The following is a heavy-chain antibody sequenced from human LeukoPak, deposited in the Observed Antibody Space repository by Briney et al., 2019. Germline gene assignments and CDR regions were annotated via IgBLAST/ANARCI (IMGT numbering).Heavy chain of an antibody. CDR3: ARVGIAARRVYFDY. CDR2: INHSGST. D-gene: IGHD6-6*01. J-gene: IGHJ4*02. Sequence: SETLSLTCAVYGGSFSGYYWSWIRQPPGKGLEWIGEINHSGSTNYNPSLKSRVTISVDTSKNQFSLKLSSVTAADTAVYYCARVGIAARRVYFDYWGQGTLVTVSS. V-gene: IGHV4-34*01. CDR1: GGSFSGYY.